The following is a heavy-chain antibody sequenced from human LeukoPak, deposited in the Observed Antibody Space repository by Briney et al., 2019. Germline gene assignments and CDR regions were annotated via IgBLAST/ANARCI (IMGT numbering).Heavy chain of an antibody. CDR2: IYSGGST. J-gene: IGHJ4*02. Sequence: GGSLRLSCAASGFTASSNYMSWVRQAPGKGLEWVSVIYSGGSTYYADSVKGRFTISRDNSKNTLYLQMNSLRAEDTAVYYCARASSSGWYPLGYWGQGTLVTVSS. D-gene: IGHD6-19*01. CDR3: ARASSSGWYPLGY. CDR1: GFTASSNY. V-gene: IGHV3-53*01.